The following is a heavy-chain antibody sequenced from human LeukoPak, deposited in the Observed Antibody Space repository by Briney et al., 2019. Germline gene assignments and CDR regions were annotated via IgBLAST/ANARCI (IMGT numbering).Heavy chain of an antibody. CDR2: IKQDGSEK. CDR3: ARDYPGFPDDIRQADRFDY. CDR1: GFTFSSYA. V-gene: IGHV3-7*05. D-gene: IGHD3-9*01. Sequence: PGGSLRLSCAASGFTFSSYAMSWVRQAPGKGLEWVANIKQDGSEKFYVDSVRGRFTISRDNAKRSLYLQMNSLRAEDTAVYYCARDYPGFPDDIRQADRFDYWGQGTQVTVSS. J-gene: IGHJ4*02.